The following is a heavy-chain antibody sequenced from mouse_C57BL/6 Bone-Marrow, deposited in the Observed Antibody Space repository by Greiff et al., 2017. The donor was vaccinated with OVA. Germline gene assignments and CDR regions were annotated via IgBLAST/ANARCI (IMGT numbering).Heavy chain of an antibody. Sequence: DVMLLESGGGLVQPGGSLSLSCAASGFTITDYYMSWVRQPPGKALEWLGFISHKANGYTTESSASVKGRFTISRDNSQSILYRQMNALSAEDSATYYCARVGGYYRGFAYWGQGTLVTVSA. CDR3: ARVGGYYRGFAY. D-gene: IGHD2-3*01. CDR1: GFTITDYY. J-gene: IGHJ3*01. V-gene: IGHV7-3*01. CDR2: ISHKANGYTT.